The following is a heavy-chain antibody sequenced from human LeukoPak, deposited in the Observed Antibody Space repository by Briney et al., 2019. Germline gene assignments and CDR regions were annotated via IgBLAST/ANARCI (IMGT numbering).Heavy chain of an antibody. J-gene: IGHJ4*02. V-gene: IGHV1-2*02. CDR1: GYSFTDYY. CDR2: INPHSGGR. CDR3: AKVRDRLSSFYPAA. D-gene: IGHD6-13*01. Sequence: ASVKVSCKGSGYSFTDYYIHWVRQAPGQGLEWMGWINPHSGGRNLAQKFQGRVTMTRDTSITTAYLELSGLTSDDTAMYYCAKVRDRLSSFYPAAWGQGTLVSVSS.